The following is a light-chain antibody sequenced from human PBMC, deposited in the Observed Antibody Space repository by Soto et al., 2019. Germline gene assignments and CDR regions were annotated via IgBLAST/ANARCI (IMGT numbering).Light chain of an antibody. CDR2: GAS. Sequence: EIVLTQSPGTLSLSPGERATLSCRASQSVSSSYLAWYQQKPGQAPRLLIYGASSRATGIPDRFSGRGSGTDVTLTISRLEPEDFAVYYCQQYGSSTLFTFGPGTKVDIK. CDR1: QSVSSSY. J-gene: IGKJ3*01. V-gene: IGKV3-20*01. CDR3: QQYGSSTLFT.